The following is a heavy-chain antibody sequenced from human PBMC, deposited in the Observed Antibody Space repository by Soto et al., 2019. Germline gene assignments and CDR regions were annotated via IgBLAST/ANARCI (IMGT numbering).Heavy chain of an antibody. J-gene: IGHJ2*01. D-gene: IGHD2-2*01. CDR3: ARKILGSTSRPNYWYFDL. V-gene: IGHV3-23*01. CDR2: ISGGGDAT. CDR1: GFTFINYP. Sequence: EVQLLESGGGLVQPGGSLRLSCAGSGFTFINYPMNWVRQAPGKGLEWVSSISGGGDATFFADSVRGRFTISRDNSKNTVTLQMNSLGVDDTAVYYCARKILGSTSRPNYWYFDLWGRGTLVTVSS.